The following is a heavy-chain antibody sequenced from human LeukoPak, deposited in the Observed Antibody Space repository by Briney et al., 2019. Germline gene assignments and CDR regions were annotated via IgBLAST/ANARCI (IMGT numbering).Heavy chain of an antibody. V-gene: IGHV3-30*18. Sequence: GGSLRLSCAASGFTFSSYGMHWVRQAPGKGLEWVAVISYDGSNKYYADSVKGRFTISRDNSKNTLYLQMNSLRAEDTAVYYCAKGSGRDGYNFFDYWGQGTLVTVSS. CDR3: AKGSGRDGYNFFDY. J-gene: IGHJ4*02. CDR1: GFTFSSYG. D-gene: IGHD5-24*01. CDR2: ISYDGSNK.